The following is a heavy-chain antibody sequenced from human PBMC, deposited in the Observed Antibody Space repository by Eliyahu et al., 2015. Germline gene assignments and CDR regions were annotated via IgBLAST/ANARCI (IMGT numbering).Heavy chain of an antibody. V-gene: IGHV3-30*19. D-gene: IGHD2-15*01. Sequence: SYGMHWVRQAPGKGLEWVAVISYDGSNKYYADSVKGRFTISRDNSKNTLYLQMNSLRAEDTAVYYCVAMNIVVVVAADATYWGQGTLVTVPS. CDR1: SYG. CDR3: VAMNIVVVVAADATY. J-gene: IGHJ4*02. CDR2: ISYDGSNK.